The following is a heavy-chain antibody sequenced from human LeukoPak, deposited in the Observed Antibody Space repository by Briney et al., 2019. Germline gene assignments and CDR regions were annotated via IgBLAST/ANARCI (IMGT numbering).Heavy chain of an antibody. D-gene: IGHD4/OR15-4a*01. CDR3: ARDRRPSVYGGLDN. J-gene: IGHJ4*02. CDR1: GFTFSDHY. Sequence: GGSLRLSCAASGFTFSDHYMSRIRQAPGKGLEWISYIGDSGSPIYYVDSVKGRFTISRDNTKNSLFLQMDSLRAEDTAVYYCARDRRPSVYGGLDNWGQGTLVTVSS. CDR2: IGDSGSPI. V-gene: IGHV3-11*04.